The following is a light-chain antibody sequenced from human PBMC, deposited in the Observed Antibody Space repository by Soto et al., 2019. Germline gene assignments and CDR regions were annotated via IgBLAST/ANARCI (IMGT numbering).Light chain of an antibody. CDR3: QQYGRSPFT. CDR2: GAS. J-gene: IGKJ3*01. V-gene: IGKV3-20*01. Sequence: EIVLTQSPGTLSLSPGERATLSCRASQSVSSNNLAWYQQRPGQAPRVVIYGASTRATGIPERFSGSGSGTDVTLTNSRLEPEDFAVYYCQQYGRSPFTFGPGTKVDIK. CDR1: QSVSSNN.